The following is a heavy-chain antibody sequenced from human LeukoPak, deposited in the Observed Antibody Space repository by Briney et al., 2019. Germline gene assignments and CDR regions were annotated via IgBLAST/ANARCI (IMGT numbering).Heavy chain of an antibody. CDR3: ARGGLNRGYYYMDV. D-gene: IGHD2/OR15-2a*01. CDR2: ISYDGSNK. J-gene: IGHJ6*03. Sequence: GGSLRLSCAVSGFTFSSYSMHWVRQAPGKGLEWVAVISYDGSNKYYADSVKGRFTISRDNSKNTLYLQMNSLRAEDTAVYYCARGGLNRGYYYMDVWGKGTTVTVSS. V-gene: IGHV3-30*04. CDR1: GFTFSSYS.